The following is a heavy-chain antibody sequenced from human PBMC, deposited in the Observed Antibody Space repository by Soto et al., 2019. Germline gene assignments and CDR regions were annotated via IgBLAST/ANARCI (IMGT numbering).Heavy chain of an antibody. CDR3: ARGSYSSNFDY. D-gene: IGHD6-13*01. V-gene: IGHV4-4*02. J-gene: IGHJ4*02. CDR2: IYHRGST. CDR1: GASISSSNW. Sequence: SETLSLTCAVSGASISSSNWWSWVRQPPGKGLEWIGEIYHRGSTNYNPSLKTRVTVSVDKSKNQFSLHLSSVTAADTAVYYCARGSYSSNFDYWGQGTLVTVSS.